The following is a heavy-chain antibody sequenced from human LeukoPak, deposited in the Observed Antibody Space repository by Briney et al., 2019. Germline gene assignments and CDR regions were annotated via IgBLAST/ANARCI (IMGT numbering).Heavy chain of an antibody. CDR3: ARARTVDCGGDCHRDAFDI. CDR2: ISYDGSNK. D-gene: IGHD2-21*02. J-gene: IGHJ3*02. Sequence: PGGSLRLSCAASGFTFSSYAMHWVRQAPGKGLEWVAVISYDGSNKYYADSVKGRFTISRDNSKNTLYLQMNSLRAEDTAVYYCARARTVDCGGDCHRDAFDIWGQGTMVTVSS. CDR1: GFTFSSYA. V-gene: IGHV3-30-3*01.